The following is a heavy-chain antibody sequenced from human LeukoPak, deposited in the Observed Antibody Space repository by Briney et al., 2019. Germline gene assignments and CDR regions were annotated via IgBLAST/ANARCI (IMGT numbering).Heavy chain of an antibody. CDR1: GFTFSSYA. V-gene: IGHV3-23*01. Sequence: GGSLRLSCAASGFTFSSYAMSWVRQAPGKGLEWVSAISSTGAGTYYSDSVKGRFTVSRDNSKNTLYLQMNSLRVEDTAIYYCVKDEGYYESSGYYPDYWGQGTLVTVSS. CDR3: VKDEGYYESSGYYPDY. D-gene: IGHD3-22*01. CDR2: ISSTGAGT. J-gene: IGHJ4*02.